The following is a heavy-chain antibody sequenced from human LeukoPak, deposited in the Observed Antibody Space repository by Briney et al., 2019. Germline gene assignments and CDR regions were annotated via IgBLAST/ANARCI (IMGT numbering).Heavy chain of an antibody. CDR2: IYYSGST. CDR1: GGSISSYY. D-gene: IGHD3-10*01. V-gene: IGHV4-39*07. Sequence: PLETLSLTCTVSGGSISSYYWGWIRQPPGKGLEWIGSIYYSGSTYYYPSLKSRVTISVDTSKNQSSLKLRSVTAADTAVYYCARRSPLLWFGELFLQGNNWFDPWGEGTLVSASP. J-gene: IGHJ5*02. CDR3: ARRSPLLWFGELFLQGNNWFDP.